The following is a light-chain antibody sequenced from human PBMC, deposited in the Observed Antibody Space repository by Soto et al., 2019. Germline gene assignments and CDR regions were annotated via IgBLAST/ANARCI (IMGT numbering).Light chain of an antibody. J-gene: IGLJ1*01. Sequence: QSALTQPASVSGSPGQSITISCTGTSSDVGSYNLVSWYQQHPGKAPKLMIYEVSKRPSGVSNRFSGSKSGNTASLTISGLQAEDEADYYCSSYASGGSYVFGTGTKVTVL. CDR1: SSDVGSYNL. CDR2: EVS. V-gene: IGLV2-14*02. CDR3: SSYASGGSYV.